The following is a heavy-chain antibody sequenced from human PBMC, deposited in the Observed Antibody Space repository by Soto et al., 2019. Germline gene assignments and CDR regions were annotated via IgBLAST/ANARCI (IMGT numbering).Heavy chain of an antibody. CDR2: IYYSGST. Sequence: SETLSLTCAVSGGSISSGDYYWSWIRQPPGKGLEWIGYIYYSGSTYYNPSLKSRVTISVDTSKNQFSLKLSSVTAADTAVYYCARDRYCSSTSCYWDRDGMDVWGQGTTVTVSS. J-gene: IGHJ6*02. D-gene: IGHD2-2*01. V-gene: IGHV4-31*11. CDR1: GGSISSGDYY. CDR3: ARDRYCSSTSCYWDRDGMDV.